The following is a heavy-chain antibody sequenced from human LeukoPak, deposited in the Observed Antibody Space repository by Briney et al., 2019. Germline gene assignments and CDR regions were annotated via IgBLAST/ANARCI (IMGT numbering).Heavy chain of an antibody. CDR3: AKDWKFYYVSGSFFPDN. V-gene: IGHV3-30*18. J-gene: IGHJ4*02. CDR1: GFTFSSYS. CDR2: ISHDGSKK. D-gene: IGHD3-10*01. Sequence: PGGSLRLSCAASGFTFSSYSMNWVRQAPGKGLEWVAVISHDGSKKYYADFVKGRFTISRDNSNNTLYLHMNSLIPEDTAVYFCAKDWKFYYVSGSFFPDNWGQGTLVTVSS.